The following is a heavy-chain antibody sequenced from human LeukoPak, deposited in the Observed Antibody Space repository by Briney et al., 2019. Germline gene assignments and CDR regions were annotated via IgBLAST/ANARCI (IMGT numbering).Heavy chain of an antibody. J-gene: IGHJ6*02. V-gene: IGHV1-2*02. CDR2: INPNSGGT. CDR3: ARADGLTTDGMDV. D-gene: IGHD4-11*01. CDR1: GYTFTGYY. Sequence: ASVKVSCKASGYTFTGYYMHWVRQAPGQGIEWMGWINPNSGGTNYAQKFQGRVTVTRDTSISTAYMELSRLRSDDTAVYYCARADGLTTDGMDVWGQGTTVTVSS.